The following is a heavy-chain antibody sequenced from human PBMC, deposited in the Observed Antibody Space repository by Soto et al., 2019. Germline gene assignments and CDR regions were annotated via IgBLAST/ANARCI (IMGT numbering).Heavy chain of an antibody. V-gene: IGHV1-18*01. J-gene: IGHJ6*02. Sequence: ASVKVSCKASGYTFTSYGISWVRQAPGQGLEWMGWISAYNGNTNYAQKPQGRVTMTTDTSTSTAYMELRSLRSDDTAVYYCARDHRYYDFWSCYNQPFGMDVWGQGTTVTVSS. CDR2: ISAYNGNT. D-gene: IGHD3-3*01. CDR1: GYTFTSYG. CDR3: ARDHRYYDFWSCYNQPFGMDV.